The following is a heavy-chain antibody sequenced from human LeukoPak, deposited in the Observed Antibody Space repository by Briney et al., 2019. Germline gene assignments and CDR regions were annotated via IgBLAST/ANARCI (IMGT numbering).Heavy chain of an antibody. V-gene: IGHV3-33*06. CDR1: GSTFSSYG. J-gene: IGHJ4*02. Sequence: GGSLRLSCTASGSTFSSYGMHWVRQAPGKGLEWVAVIWYNGSNKYYADSVKGRFTISRDNSKNTLYLQMNSLRAEDTAVYYCAKDGGFWSGYYLDYWGQGTLVTVSS. CDR3: AKDGGFWSGYYLDY. D-gene: IGHD3-3*01. CDR2: IWYNGSNK.